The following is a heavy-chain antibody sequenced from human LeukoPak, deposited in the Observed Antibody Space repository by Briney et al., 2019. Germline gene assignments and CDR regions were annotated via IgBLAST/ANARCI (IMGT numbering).Heavy chain of an antibody. D-gene: IGHD3-22*01. V-gene: IGHV1-18*01. CDR2: ISAYNGNT. Sequence: ASVKVSCKASGYSFTSYGISWVRRAPGQGLECMGWISAYNGNTNYAQKLQGRVTMTTDTSTRTAYMELRSLRSDDTAVFYCARDSYDSSGNYLDYWGQGTLVTVSS. J-gene: IGHJ4*02. CDR1: GYSFTSYG. CDR3: ARDSYDSSGNYLDY.